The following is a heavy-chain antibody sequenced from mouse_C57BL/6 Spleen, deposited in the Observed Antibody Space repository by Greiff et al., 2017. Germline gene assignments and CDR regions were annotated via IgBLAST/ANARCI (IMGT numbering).Heavy chain of an antibody. CDR2: ISNLAYSI. J-gene: IGHJ2*01. D-gene: IGHD2-4*01. Sequence: EVQGVESGGGLVQPGGSLKLSCAASGFTFSDYGMAWVRQAPRKGPEWVAFISNLAYSIYYADTVTGRFTISRENAKNTLYLEMSSLRAEDTAMYYGARTGDYGGYFDYWGQGTTLTVSS. V-gene: IGHV5-15*01. CDR1: GFTFSDYG. CDR3: ARTGDYGGYFDY.